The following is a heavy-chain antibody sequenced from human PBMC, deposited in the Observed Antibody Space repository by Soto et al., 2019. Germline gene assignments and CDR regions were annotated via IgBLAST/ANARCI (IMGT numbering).Heavy chain of an antibody. CDR3: AKHQDIVVVPAATYGMDV. Sequence: EVQLLESGGGLVQPGGSLRLSCAASGFTFSNYDMTWVRQAPGKGLEWVSTISGSGGSTYYADSVKGRFTISRDNSKNTMYLQMNSLRAEDTAVYYCAKHQDIVVVPAATYGMDVWGQGTTVTVSS. J-gene: IGHJ6*02. V-gene: IGHV3-23*01. CDR1: GFTFSNYD. CDR2: ISGSGGST. D-gene: IGHD2-2*01.